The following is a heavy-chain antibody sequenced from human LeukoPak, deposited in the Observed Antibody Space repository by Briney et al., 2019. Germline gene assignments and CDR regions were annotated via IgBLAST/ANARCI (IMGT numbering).Heavy chain of an antibody. CDR3: ARDPGGYGYGYKFGAFDI. CDR2: IIPIFGTA. J-gene: IGHJ3*02. Sequence: SVKVSCKASGGTFSSYAISWVRQAPGQGLEWMGGIIPIFGTANYAQKFQGRVTITTDESTSTAYMELSSLRSEDTAVYYCARDPGGYGYGYKFGAFDIWGQGTMVTVSS. CDR1: GGTFSSYA. D-gene: IGHD5-18*01. V-gene: IGHV1-69*05.